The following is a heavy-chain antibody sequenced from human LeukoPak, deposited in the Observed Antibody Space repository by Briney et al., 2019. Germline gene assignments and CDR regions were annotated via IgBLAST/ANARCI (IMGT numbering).Heavy chain of an antibody. V-gene: IGHV4-34*01. J-gene: IGHJ4*02. Sequence: KPSETLSLTCAVYGGSFSGYYWSWIRQPPGKGLEWIGEINHSGSTNYNPSLKSRVTISVDTSKNQFSLKLSSVTAADTAVYYCATLVDTAMVTPHDYWGQGTLVTVSS. CDR3: ATLVDTAMVTPHDY. CDR1: GGSFSGYY. D-gene: IGHD5-18*01. CDR2: INHSGST.